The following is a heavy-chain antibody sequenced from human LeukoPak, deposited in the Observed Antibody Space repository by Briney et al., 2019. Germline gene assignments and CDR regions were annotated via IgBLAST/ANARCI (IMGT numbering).Heavy chain of an antibody. CDR3: AREQLEYYFDY. Sequence: SETLSLTCAVSGGSISSGGYSWSWIRQHPGKGLEWIGYIYYSGSTYYNPSLKSRVTISVDTSKNQFSLKLSSVTAADTAVYYCAREQLEYYFDYWGQGTLVTVSS. CDR2: IYYSGST. CDR1: GGSISSGGYS. V-gene: IGHV4-31*11. J-gene: IGHJ4*02. D-gene: IGHD6-13*01.